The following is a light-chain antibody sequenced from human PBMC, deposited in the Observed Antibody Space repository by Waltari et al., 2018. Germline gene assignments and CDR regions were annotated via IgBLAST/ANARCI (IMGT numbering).Light chain of an antibody. Sequence: IVLTQSPESLAVSLGERATINCNSSQSLFYTSNHKNYLAWFQQKPGQPPRLLIFWASTRESGVPDRFSASGSGTDFALTISSLQAEDVAVYYCQQYSSWTFGQGTRVDIK. CDR3: QQYSSWT. CDR1: QSLFYTSNHKNY. J-gene: IGKJ1*01. V-gene: IGKV4-1*01. CDR2: WAS.